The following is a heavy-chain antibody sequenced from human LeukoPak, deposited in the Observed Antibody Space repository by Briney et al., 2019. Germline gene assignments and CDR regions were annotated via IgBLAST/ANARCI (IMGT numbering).Heavy chain of an antibody. CDR1: GGSISSSSYY. V-gene: IGHV4-39*01. CDR2: IYYSGST. Sequence: PSETLSLTCTVSGGSISSSSYYWGWIRQPPGKGLEWIGSIYYSGSTYYNPSLKSRVTISVDTSKNQFSLKLSSVTAADTAVYYCARQSYSSPGPPFDYWGQGTLVTVSS. CDR3: ARQSYSSPGPPFDY. D-gene: IGHD6-13*01. J-gene: IGHJ4*02.